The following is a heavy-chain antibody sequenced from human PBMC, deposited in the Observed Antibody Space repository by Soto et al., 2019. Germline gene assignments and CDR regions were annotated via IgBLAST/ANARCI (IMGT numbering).Heavy chain of an antibody. CDR2: IIPIFGTA. J-gene: IGHJ4*02. CDR1: GGTFSSYA. CDR3: ARDIYCSGGSCYPRPFDY. Sequence: SVKVSCKASGGTFSSYAISWVRQAPGQGLEWMGGIIPIFGTANYAQKFQGRVTITADKSTSTAYMELSSLRSEDTAVYYCARDIYCSGGSCYPRPFDYWGQGTLVTVSS. D-gene: IGHD2-15*01. V-gene: IGHV1-69*06.